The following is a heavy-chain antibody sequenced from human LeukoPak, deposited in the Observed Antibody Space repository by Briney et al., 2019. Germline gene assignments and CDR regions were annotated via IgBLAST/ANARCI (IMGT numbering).Heavy chain of an antibody. CDR3: AKDKSEYDFWSGYSPIDY. V-gene: IGHV3-30*02. CDR1: GFTFSSYG. Sequence: GGSLRLSCAASGFTFSSYGMHWVRQAPGKGLEWVAFIRYDGSNKYYADSVKGRFTISRDNSKNTPYLQMNSLRAEDTAVYYCAKDKSEYDFWSGYSPIDYWGQGTLVTVSS. J-gene: IGHJ4*02. D-gene: IGHD3-3*01. CDR2: IRYDGSNK.